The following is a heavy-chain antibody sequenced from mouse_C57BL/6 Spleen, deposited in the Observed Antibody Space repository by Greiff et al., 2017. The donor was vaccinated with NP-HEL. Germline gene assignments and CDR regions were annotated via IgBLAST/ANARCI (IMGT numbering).Heavy chain of an antibody. CDR1: GFTFSSYT. V-gene: IGHV5-9*01. D-gene: IGHD2-4*01. CDR2: ISGGGGNT. CDR3: ARPGYDYDEEGFDY. J-gene: IGHJ2*01. Sequence: EVNVVESGGGLVKPGGSLKLSCAASGFTFSSYTMSWVRQTPEKRLEWVATISGGGGNTYYPDSVKGRFTISRDNAKNTLYLQMSSLRSEDTALYYCARPGYDYDEEGFDYWGQGTTLTVSS.